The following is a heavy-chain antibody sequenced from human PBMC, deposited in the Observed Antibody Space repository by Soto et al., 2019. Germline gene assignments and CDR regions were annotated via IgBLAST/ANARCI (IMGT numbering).Heavy chain of an antibody. V-gene: IGHV3-21*01. Sequence: EVQLLESGGGLVKPGGSLRLSCAASGFTFSTHSMNWVRQAPGKGLEWVSCINTSGDIIYYADSVKGRFTISRDNAKNSLYLQMNSLRAEDTSVYFCARDSPSPGISPIDHWGQGTLVAVSS. CDR3: ARDSPSPGISPIDH. J-gene: IGHJ1*01. CDR1: GFTFSTHS. CDR2: INTSGDII. D-gene: IGHD2-15*01.